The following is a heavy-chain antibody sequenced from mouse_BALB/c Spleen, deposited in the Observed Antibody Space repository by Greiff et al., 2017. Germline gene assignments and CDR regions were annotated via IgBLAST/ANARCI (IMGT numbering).Heavy chain of an antibody. Sequence: QVPLKVSGPGILQPSQTLSLTCSFSGFSLSTYGIGVGWIRQPSGKGLEWLAHIWWNDNKYYNTALKSRLTISKDTSNNQVFLKIASVDTADTATYYCARLGVLGYFDYWGQGTTLTVSS. V-gene: IGHV8-11*01. CDR1: GFSLSTYGIG. CDR2: IWWNDNK. D-gene: IGHD3-3*01. CDR3: ARLGVLGYFDY. J-gene: IGHJ2*01.